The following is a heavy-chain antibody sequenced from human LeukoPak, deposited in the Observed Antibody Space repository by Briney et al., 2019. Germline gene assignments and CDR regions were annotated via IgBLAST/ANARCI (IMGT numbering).Heavy chain of an antibody. J-gene: IGHJ4*02. Sequence: SETLSLTCTGSGGSISGYYWNWIRQPPGKGLEWIGYISYSGSTNYNPSLKSRVTISLDTSKKQFSLKLYSATAADTAVYYCARGDDYKSTLFDYWGQGTLVTVSS. V-gene: IGHV4-59*01. CDR1: GGSISGYY. CDR2: ISYSGST. CDR3: ARGDDYKSTLFDY. D-gene: IGHD5-12*01.